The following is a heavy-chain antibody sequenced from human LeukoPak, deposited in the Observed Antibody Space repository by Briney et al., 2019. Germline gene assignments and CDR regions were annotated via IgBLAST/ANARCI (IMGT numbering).Heavy chain of an antibody. Sequence: TGGSLRLSCAASGFTFSSYSMNWVRQAPGKGLEWVSSISSSSSYIYYADSVKGRFTISRDNAKNSLYLQMNSLRAEDTAVYYCARDGGYTATDAFDIWGQGTMVTVSS. V-gene: IGHV3-21*01. CDR3: ARDGGYTATDAFDI. D-gene: IGHD6-13*01. CDR1: GFTFSSYS. J-gene: IGHJ3*02. CDR2: ISSSSSYI.